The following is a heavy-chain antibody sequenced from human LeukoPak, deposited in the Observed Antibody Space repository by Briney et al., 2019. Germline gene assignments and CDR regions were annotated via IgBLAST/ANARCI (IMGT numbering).Heavy chain of an antibody. D-gene: IGHD3-22*01. CDR1: GGPIITSSHY. CDR3: ARGRSPYDSSAAFDI. CDR2: IYYSGST. J-gene: IGHJ3*02. V-gene: IGHV4-61*05. Sequence: SETLSLTCTVSGGPIITSSHYWAWIRQPPGKGLERIAYIYYSGSTNYNPSLKSRVTMSVDTSSDQYSLKLSSVTAADTAVYYCARGRSPYDSSAAFDIWGQGTMVTVSS.